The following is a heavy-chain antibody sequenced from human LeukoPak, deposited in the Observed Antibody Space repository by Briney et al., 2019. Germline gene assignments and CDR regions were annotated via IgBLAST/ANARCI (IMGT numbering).Heavy chain of an antibody. V-gene: IGHV3-30*02. CDR1: GFSFSSYG. J-gene: IGHJ4*02. CDR3: AKDLSGGYHSYYFDF. Sequence: GGSLRLSCAASGFSFSSYGMHWVRQAPGKGLKWVAFIRFDASNYYYTDSVKGRFTISRDNSKNALYLQMNSLINEDTAVYFCAKDLSGGYHSYYFDFWGQGTPVTVSS. D-gene: IGHD5-18*01. CDR2: IRFDASNY.